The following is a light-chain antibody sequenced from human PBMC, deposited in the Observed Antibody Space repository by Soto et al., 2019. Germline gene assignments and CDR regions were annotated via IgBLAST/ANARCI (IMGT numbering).Light chain of an antibody. CDR1: QSVSSSY. Sequence: EIVLTQSPGTLSLSPGERATLSCRASQSVSSSYLAWYQQKPGQAPRLLIYGASSRATGIPDRFSGSGSATDFTLTISSLEPEDFPVYYCQQYCSSPAYTFGQGTKLEIK. CDR2: GAS. V-gene: IGKV3-20*01. CDR3: QQYCSSPAYT. J-gene: IGKJ2*01.